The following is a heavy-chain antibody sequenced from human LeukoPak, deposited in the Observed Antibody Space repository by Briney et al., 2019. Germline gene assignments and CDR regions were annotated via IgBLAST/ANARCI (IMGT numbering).Heavy chain of an antibody. CDR1: GYTLTELS. CDR3: ATIQKEWSGYSGYDPVFGY. V-gene: IGHV1-24*01. Sequence: GASVKVSCKVSGYTLTELSMHWVRQAPGEGLEWMGGFDPEDGETIYAQKFQGRVTMTEDTSTDTAYMELSSLRSEDTAVYYCATIQKEWSGYSGYDPVFGYWGQGTLVTVSS. CDR2: FDPEDGET. J-gene: IGHJ4*02. D-gene: IGHD5-12*01.